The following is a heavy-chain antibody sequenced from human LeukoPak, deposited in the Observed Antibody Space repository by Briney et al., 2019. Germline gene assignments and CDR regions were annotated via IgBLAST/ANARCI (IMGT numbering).Heavy chain of an antibody. Sequence: GGSLRLSCVASGFTYSNYWMSWVRQAPGKGLEWVANIKQDGSQIYFVDSMKGRFTISRDNGKNSLYLQMNSLRAEDTAVYYCARRALGGTYGSGSYLDYYYYGMDVWGQGTTVTVSS. D-gene: IGHD3-10*01. CDR2: IKQDGSQI. V-gene: IGHV3-7*03. J-gene: IGHJ6*02. CDR1: GFTYSNYW. CDR3: ARRALGGTYGSGSYLDYYYYGMDV.